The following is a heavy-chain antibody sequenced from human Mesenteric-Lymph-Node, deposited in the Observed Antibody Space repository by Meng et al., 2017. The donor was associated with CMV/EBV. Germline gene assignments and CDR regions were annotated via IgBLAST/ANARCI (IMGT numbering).Heavy chain of an antibody. V-gene: IGHV3-7*03. Sequence: GESLKISCAASGFTFSSYWMSWVRQAPGKGLEWVANIKQDGSEKYYVDSVKGRFTISRDNAKNSLYLQMNSLRAEDTAVYYCAKGTQSSGWPYWGQGTLVTVSS. CDR3: AKGTQSSGWPY. CDR1: GFTFSSYW. J-gene: IGHJ4*02. D-gene: IGHD6-19*01. CDR2: IKQDGSEK.